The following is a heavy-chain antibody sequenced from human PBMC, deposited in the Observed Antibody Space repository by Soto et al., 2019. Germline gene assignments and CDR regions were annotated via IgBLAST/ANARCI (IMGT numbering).Heavy chain of an antibody. CDR3: ARDSVEYSSSEGWDY. D-gene: IGHD6-6*01. J-gene: IGHJ4*02. V-gene: IGHV1-3*01. CDR1: GYTFTSYG. Sequence: ASVKVSRKASGYTFTSYGMHWVRQAPGQRLEWMGWINAGNGNTKYSQKFQGRVTITRDTSASTAYMELSSLRSEDTAVYYCARDSVEYSSSEGWDYWGQGTLVTVSS. CDR2: INAGNGNT.